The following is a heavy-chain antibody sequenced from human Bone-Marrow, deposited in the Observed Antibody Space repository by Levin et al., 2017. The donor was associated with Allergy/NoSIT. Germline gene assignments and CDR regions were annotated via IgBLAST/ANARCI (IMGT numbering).Heavy chain of an antibody. D-gene: IGHD1-26*01. CDR3: ARVLSGDPPNDAFNV. CDR1: GYIFTNYY. V-gene: IGHV1-46*01. J-gene: IGHJ3*01. Sequence: GASVKVSCKSSGYIFTNYYLHWVRQAPRQGLEWMGLVNPSDGRKSYAQKFKGRVTMTRDTSSSTVYMELSSLRSEDTAVYYCARVLSGDPPNDAFNVWGQGTVVTVSS. CDR2: VNPSDGRK.